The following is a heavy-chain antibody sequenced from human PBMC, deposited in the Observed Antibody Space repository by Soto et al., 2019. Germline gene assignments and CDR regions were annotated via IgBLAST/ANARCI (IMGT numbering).Heavy chain of an antibody. CDR1: GFTLTRSA. Sequence: ASVKVSYQASGFTLTRSAVQWVRQARGQRLEWIGWIVVGSGNTNYAQKFQEGVTITRDMSTSTAYMELSSLRSEDTAVYYCAALRGHEDCSSTSCPVDAFDIWGQGTMVTVSS. J-gene: IGHJ3*02. D-gene: IGHD2-2*01. V-gene: IGHV1-58*01. CDR2: IVVGSGNT. CDR3: AALRGHEDCSSTSCPVDAFDI.